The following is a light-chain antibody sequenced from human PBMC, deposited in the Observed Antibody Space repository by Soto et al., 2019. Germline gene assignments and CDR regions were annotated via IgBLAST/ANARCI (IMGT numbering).Light chain of an antibody. J-gene: IGKJ5*01. CDR2: KAS. CDR3: QQYKSYSS. CDR1: ERISSW. Sequence: DIQMTQSPSTLSASVGDRVTITCRASERISSWLAWYQQKPGRPPKLLIYKASDLEDGVPSRFSASGFGSEFTLTISSLQADDFATYYFQQYKSYSSFGPGT. V-gene: IGKV1-5*03.